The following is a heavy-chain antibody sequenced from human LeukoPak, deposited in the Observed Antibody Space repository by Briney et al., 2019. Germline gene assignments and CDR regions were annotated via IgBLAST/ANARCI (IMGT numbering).Heavy chain of an antibody. CDR3: ARHCSGGSCYSGFDP. J-gene: IGHJ5*02. CDR2: IYPGDSDT. V-gene: IGHV5-51*01. CDR1: GYSFTSYW. D-gene: IGHD2-15*01. Sequence: GESLKISCKGSGYSFTSYWIGWVRQMPGKGLEWMGIIYPGDSDTRYSPSFQGQVTSADKSISTAYLQWSSLKASDTAMYYCARHCSGGSCYSGFDPWGQGTLVTVSS.